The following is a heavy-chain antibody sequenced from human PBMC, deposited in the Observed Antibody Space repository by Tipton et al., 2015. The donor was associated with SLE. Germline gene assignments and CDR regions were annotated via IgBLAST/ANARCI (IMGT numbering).Heavy chain of an antibody. Sequence: TLSLTCTVSGGSMSGYYWSWIRQSPGKGLEWIGNIYDSGSSNYNPSLKSRVTISVDASKNQFSLRLTSLTAADTAVYYCARVVYSFSDAFDIRGQGTLVTVSS. CDR2: IYDSGSS. D-gene: IGHD6-13*01. V-gene: IGHV4-59*01. J-gene: IGHJ3*02. CDR1: GGSMSGYY. CDR3: ARVVYSFSDAFDI.